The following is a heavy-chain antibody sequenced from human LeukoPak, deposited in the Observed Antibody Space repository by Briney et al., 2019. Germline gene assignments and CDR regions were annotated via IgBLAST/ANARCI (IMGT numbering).Heavy chain of an antibody. D-gene: IGHD5-24*01. Sequence: SVKVSCKSSGGTFSSYAISWVRQAPGQGLEWMGRIIPILGIANYAQKFQGRVTITADKSTSTAYMELSSLRSEDTAVYSCAPDGYNWAFDYWGQGTLVTVSS. CDR2: IIPILGIA. CDR1: GGTFSSYA. CDR3: APDGYNWAFDY. J-gene: IGHJ4*02. V-gene: IGHV1-69*04.